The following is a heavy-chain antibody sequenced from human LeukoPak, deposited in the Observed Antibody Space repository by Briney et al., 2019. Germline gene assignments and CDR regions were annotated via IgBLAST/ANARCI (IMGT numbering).Heavy chain of an antibody. CDR1: GGTFSSYA. CDR2: IIPIFGTA. V-gene: IGHV1-69*06. D-gene: IGHD3-3*01. CDR3: ARDIGTRLAIFGVVTIGNWFDP. J-gene: IGHJ5*02. Sequence: GASVKVSCKASGGTFSSYAISWVRQAPGQGLEWMGGIIPIFGTANYAQKFQGRVTITADKSTSTAYMELSSLRSEDTAVYYCARDIGTRLAIFGVVTIGNWFDPWGQGTLVTVSS.